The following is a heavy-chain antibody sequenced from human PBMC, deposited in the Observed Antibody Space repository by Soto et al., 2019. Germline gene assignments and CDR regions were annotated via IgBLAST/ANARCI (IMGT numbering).Heavy chain of an antibody. Sequence: GGSLRLSCAASGFTFSSYAMSWVRQAPGKGLEWVSAISGSGGSTYYADSVKGRFTISRDNSKNTLYLQMNSLRAEDTAVYYCAKPPPTRFVGTTVTTSWFDPWGKGTLVTVSS. CDR1: GFTFSSYA. CDR2: ISGSGGST. J-gene: IGHJ5*02. V-gene: IGHV3-23*01. CDR3: AKPPPTRFVGTTVTTSWFDP. D-gene: IGHD4-17*01.